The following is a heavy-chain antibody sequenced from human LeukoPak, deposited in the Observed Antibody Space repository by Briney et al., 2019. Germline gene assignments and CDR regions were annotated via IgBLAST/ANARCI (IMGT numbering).Heavy chain of an antibody. CDR3: AKILGQQLAAFDY. CDR1: GFTFSSYA. J-gene: IGHJ4*02. CDR2: ISGSGGST. Sequence: PGGSLRLSCAASGFTFSSYAMSWVRQAPGKGLEWVSAISGSGGSTYYADSVKGRFTTSRDNSKNTLYLQMNSLRAEDTAVYYCAKILGQQLAAFDYWGQGTLVTVSS. D-gene: IGHD6-13*01. V-gene: IGHV3-23*01.